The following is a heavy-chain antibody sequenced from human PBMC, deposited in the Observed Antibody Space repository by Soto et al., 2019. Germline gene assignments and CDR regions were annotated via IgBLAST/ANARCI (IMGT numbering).Heavy chain of an antibody. CDR1: GRSISSSSYY. V-gene: IGHV4-39*01. J-gene: IGHJ5*02. D-gene: IGHD2-2*01. CDR2: IYYSGRT. Sequence: QLQLQESGPGLVKPSETLSLTCTVSGRSISSSSYYWGWIRQPPGKGLEWLGSIYYSGRTYYTTSLKRRVPLSVDTSKNQFSLKLSSVSAADTAVYSWASYCCRTGCYAYGSWFDPGGKVTLLAVAS. CDR3: ASYCCRTGCYAYGSWFDP.